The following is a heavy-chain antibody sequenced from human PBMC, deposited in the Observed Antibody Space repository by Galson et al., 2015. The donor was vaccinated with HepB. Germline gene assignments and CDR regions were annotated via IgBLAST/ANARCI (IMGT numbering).Heavy chain of an antibody. D-gene: IGHD3-22*01. V-gene: IGHV3-23*01. CDR3: AKQYDSTDYDN. CDR2: ISGSGGST. J-gene: IGHJ4*02. Sequence: SLRLSCAASGFAFSSYAMSWVRQAPGKGLEWVSTISGSGGSTYYADSVKGRFTISRDNSKSTLYLQINTLRAEDTAVYYCAKQYDSTDYDNWGQGTLVTVSS. CDR1: GFAFSSYA.